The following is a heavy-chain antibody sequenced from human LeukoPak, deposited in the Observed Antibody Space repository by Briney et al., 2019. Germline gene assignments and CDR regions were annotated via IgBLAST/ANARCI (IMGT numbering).Heavy chain of an antibody. CDR1: GGSISSTSYY. Sequence: SETLSLTCTVSGGSISSTSYYWGWIRQPPGKGLDWIASIYYTGSTLYNPSLQSRLTISVDTARSQISLKLTSVTAADTAVYYCARHCRTSTCYLYDYWGPGTLVTVSS. CDR3: ARHCRTSTCYLYDY. V-gene: IGHV4-39*01. CDR2: IYYTGST. J-gene: IGHJ4*02. D-gene: IGHD2-2*01.